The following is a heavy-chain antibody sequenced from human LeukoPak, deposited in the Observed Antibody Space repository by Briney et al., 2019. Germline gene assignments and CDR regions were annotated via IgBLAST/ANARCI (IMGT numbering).Heavy chain of an antibody. CDR3: ATGHYYDSSGPPDY. J-gene: IGHJ4*02. D-gene: IGHD3-22*01. V-gene: IGHV1-24*01. CDR2: FDPEDGET. CDR1: GYTLTELS. Sequence: ASVKVSFKVSGYTLTELSMHWVRQAPGKGLEWMGGFDPEDGETIYAQKFQGRVTMTEDTSTDTAYMELSSLRSEDTAVYYCATGHYYDSSGPPDYWGQGTLVTVSS.